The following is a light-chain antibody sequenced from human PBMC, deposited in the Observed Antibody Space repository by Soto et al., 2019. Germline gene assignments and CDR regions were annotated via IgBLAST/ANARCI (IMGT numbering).Light chain of an antibody. V-gene: IGLV1-44*01. J-gene: IGLJ2*01. Sequence: QPVLTQPPXASGTPXXXXTISXSGSSXNIGSNTVNWYQQLPGTAPKLLIYSNNQRPSGVPDRFSGSKSGTSASLAISGLQSEDEADYYCAAWDDSLNGPVFGGGTKLTVL. CDR3: AAWDDSLNGPV. CDR2: SNN. CDR1: SXNIGSNT.